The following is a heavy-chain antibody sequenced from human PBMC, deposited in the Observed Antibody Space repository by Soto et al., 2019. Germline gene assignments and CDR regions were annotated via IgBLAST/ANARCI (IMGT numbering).Heavy chain of an antibody. Sequence: QVQLQESGPGLVKPSQTLSLTCTVSGGSISSGAYYWSWVRQPPGKGLEWIGYFYYSGSTYYNPSLKSRVTISVDTSKNQFSLKLSSVTATDTAVYYCARDNYGDTYYFDYWGQGTLVTVSS. CDR1: GGSISSGAYY. CDR3: ARDNYGDTYYFDY. V-gene: IGHV4-30-4*01. J-gene: IGHJ4*02. CDR2: FYYSGST. D-gene: IGHD4-17*01.